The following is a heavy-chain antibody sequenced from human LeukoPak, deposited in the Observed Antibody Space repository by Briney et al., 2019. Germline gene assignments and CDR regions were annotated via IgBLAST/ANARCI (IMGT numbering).Heavy chain of an antibody. CDR3: ARGPVWFGELTRNWFDP. V-gene: IGHV3-30*04. D-gene: IGHD3-10*01. J-gene: IGHJ5*02. Sequence: GGSLRLSCAAPGFTFSSYAMHRVRQAPGKGLEWVAVISYDGSNKYYADSVKGRFTISRDNSKNTLYLQMNSLRAEDTAVYYCARGPVWFGELTRNWFDPWGQGTLVTVSS. CDR1: GFTFSSYA. CDR2: ISYDGSNK.